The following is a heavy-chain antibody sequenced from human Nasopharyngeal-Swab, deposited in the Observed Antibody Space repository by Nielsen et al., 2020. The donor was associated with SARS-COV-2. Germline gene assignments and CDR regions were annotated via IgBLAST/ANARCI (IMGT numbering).Heavy chain of an antibody. Sequence: GGSLRLPCAASGFTCNNYNFNWVRQAPGKGLEWVSSISSSSSYIYYADSVKGRFTISRDNAKNSLYLQMNSLRAEDTAVYYCARDGLDYDFWSAYFMDVWGQGTTVTVSS. D-gene: IGHD3-3*01. J-gene: IGHJ6*02. CDR3: ARDGLDYDFWSAYFMDV. CDR1: GFTCNNYN. V-gene: IGHV3-21*01. CDR2: ISSSSSYI.